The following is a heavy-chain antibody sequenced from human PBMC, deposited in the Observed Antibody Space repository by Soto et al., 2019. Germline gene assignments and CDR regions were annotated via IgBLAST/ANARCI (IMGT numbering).Heavy chain of an antibody. CDR2: IYYSGST. J-gene: IGHJ4*02. D-gene: IGHD5-12*01. Sequence: QVQLQESGPGLVKPSETLSLTCTVSGGSISSYYWSWIPQPPVKGLEWIGYIYYSGSTNYNPSLKSRVTISVDTSKNHSSLKLSSVTAADTAVYYCARDRDGYNPYVFDSWGQGTLVTVSS. V-gene: IGHV4-59*01. CDR1: GGSISSYY. CDR3: ARDRDGYNPYVFDS.